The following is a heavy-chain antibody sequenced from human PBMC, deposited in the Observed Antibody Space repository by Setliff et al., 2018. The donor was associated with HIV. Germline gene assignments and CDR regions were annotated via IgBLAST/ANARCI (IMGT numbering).Heavy chain of an antibody. CDR2: IIPGNANI. Sequence: GASVKVSCKASGYTFTNYAIHWVRQVPGQRLEWMGWIIPGNANIRYSQNFHGRVSFTWDTSANTAYMELSSLIFEDTAVYYCAREVGSKMESDTGGFSIWGQGTKVTVSS. J-gene: IGHJ3*02. CDR3: AREVGSKMESDTGGFSI. CDR1: GYTFTNYA. V-gene: IGHV1-3*01. D-gene: IGHD2-8*02.